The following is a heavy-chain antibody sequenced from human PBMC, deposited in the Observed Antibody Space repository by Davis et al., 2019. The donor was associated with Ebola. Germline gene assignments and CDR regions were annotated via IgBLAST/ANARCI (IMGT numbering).Heavy chain of an antibody. V-gene: IGHV1-18*01. J-gene: IGHJ4*02. CDR2: ISAYNGNT. CDR3: ARLGSSSPPYYLDY. D-gene: IGHD6-6*01. Sequence: ASVKVSCKASGYTFTSYGISWVRQAPGQGLEWMGWISAYNGNTNYAQKLQGRVTMTTDTSTSTVYMEMSSLRSDDTAVYYCARLGSSSPPYYLDYWGQGTLVTVSS. CDR1: GYTFTSYG.